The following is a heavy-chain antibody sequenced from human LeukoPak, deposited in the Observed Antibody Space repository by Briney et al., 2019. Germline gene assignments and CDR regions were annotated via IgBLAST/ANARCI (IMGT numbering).Heavy chain of an antibody. Sequence: ASVKVSCKASGGTFSSYAISWVRQAPGQGLEWMGWISANNGDTDYPPKLQDRVTMTTDTYTSTAYMELRSLRSDDTAMYYCARESHETREDYWGQGTLVTVSS. CDR1: GGTFSSYA. V-gene: IGHV1-18*01. J-gene: IGHJ4*02. CDR3: ARESHETREDY. D-gene: IGHD1-1*01. CDR2: ISANNGDT.